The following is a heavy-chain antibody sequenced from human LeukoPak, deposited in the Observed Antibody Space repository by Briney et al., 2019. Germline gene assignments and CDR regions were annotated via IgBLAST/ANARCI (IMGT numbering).Heavy chain of an antibody. CDR2: IWYDGSKE. J-gene: IGHJ4*02. D-gene: IGHD6-19*01. CDR1: GFTFRSYG. CDR3: ARDQAGYGSGPFDY. Sequence: PGGSLRLSCAASGFTFRSYGMHWVRQAPGKGLEWVAFIWYDGSKEYYVDSVKGRFTISRDNSKNTLYLQMNSLRAEDTAVYYCARDQAGYGSGPFDYWGQGTLVTVSS. V-gene: IGHV3-33*01.